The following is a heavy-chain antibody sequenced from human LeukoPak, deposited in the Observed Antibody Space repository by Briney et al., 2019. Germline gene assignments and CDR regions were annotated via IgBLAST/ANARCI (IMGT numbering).Heavy chain of an antibody. CDR2: IYSGGST. D-gene: IGHD4-11*01. J-gene: IGHJ4*02. Sequence: GGSLRLSCAASGFTVSSNYMSWVRQAPGKGLEWVSVIYSGGSTYYADSVKGRFTISRDNSKNTLYLQMNSLKTEDTAVYYCTTTHYSFADVDHWGQGALVTVSS. V-gene: IGHV3-53*01. CDR3: TTTHYSFADVDH. CDR1: GFTVSSNY.